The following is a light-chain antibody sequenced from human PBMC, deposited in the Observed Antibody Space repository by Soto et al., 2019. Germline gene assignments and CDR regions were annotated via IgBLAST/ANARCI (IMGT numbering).Light chain of an antibody. CDR1: QDISTS. J-gene: IGKJ2*01. V-gene: IGKV1-33*01. CDR2: DAS. CDR3: QQYENVPT. Sequence: DIQLTQSPSSLSASIGDSVTITCQASQDISTSLIWYHRRPGKAPKLLITDASTLQTGVPPRFRGSGAGTDFSFTISRLQPEDFGEYYCQQYENVPTFGQGTKVKSK.